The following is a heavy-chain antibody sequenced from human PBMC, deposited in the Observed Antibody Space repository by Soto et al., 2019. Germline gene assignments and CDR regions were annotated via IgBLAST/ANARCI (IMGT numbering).Heavy chain of an antibody. J-gene: IGHJ6*02. V-gene: IGHV4-59*12. Sequence: SETLSLTCTVSGGSISSYYWSWIRQPPGKGLEWIGYAYYSGNTNYNPSLKSRVSISVDTSKNQFSLKLSSVTAADTAVYYCARGDYGSGRVYYYYYYGMDVWGQGTTVTVSS. CDR3: ARGDYGSGRVYYYYYYGMDV. D-gene: IGHD3-10*01. CDR1: GGSISSYY. CDR2: AYYSGNT.